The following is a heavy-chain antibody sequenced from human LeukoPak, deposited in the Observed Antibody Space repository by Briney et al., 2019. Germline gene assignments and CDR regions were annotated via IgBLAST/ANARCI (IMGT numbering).Heavy chain of an antibody. CDR3: ARNFGTSYNS. V-gene: IGHV3-53*01. D-gene: IGHD2-2*01. CDR1: GFTVSSNY. J-gene: IGHJ4*02. Sequence: GVSLRLSCAASGFTVSSNYMGWVRQAPDKGLEWVSVISSGGTTYYADSVKGRFTISRDISKNTVFLQMNSLRAEDTAVYYCARNFGTSYNSWGQGILVTVSS. CDR2: ISSGGTT.